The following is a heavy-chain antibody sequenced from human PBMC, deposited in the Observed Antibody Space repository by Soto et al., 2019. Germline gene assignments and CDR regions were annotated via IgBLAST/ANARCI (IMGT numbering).Heavy chain of an antibody. J-gene: IGHJ5*02. CDR3: ARRTIFGLNCFDP. Sequence: PSETLSLTCTVSGGSISSSSYYWGWIRQPPGKGLEWIGSIYYSGSTYYNPSLKSRVTISVDTSKNQFSLKLSSVTAADTAVYYCARRTIFGLNCFDPWGQGTLVTVSS. D-gene: IGHD3-3*01. V-gene: IGHV4-39*01. CDR2: IYYSGST. CDR1: GGSISSSSYY.